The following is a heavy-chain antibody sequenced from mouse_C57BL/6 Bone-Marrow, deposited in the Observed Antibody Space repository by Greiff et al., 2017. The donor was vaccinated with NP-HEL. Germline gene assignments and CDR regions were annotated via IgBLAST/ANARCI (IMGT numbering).Heavy chain of an antibody. J-gene: IGHJ4*01. CDR3: ARSPLWLRRNYYAMDY. CDR1: GYSITSDY. CDR2: LSYSGST. V-gene: IGHV3-8*01. D-gene: IGHD2-2*01. Sequence: EVKLQESGPGLANPSQTLSLTCSVTGYSITSDYWNWIRKFPGNKLEYMGYLSYSGSTYYNPSLKSRISITRDTSKNQYYLQLNSVTTEDTATYYCARSPLWLRRNYYAMDYWGQGTSVTVSS.